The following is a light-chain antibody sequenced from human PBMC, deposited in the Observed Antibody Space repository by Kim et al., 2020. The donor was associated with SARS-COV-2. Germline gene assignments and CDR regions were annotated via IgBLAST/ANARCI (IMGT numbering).Light chain of an antibody. J-gene: IGKJ1*01. CDR3: QQYTSYST. Sequence: SVGDRVTLTSRASQSISGCLAWYKQKPGKAPKLLIYKASSLESGVPSRFSGSGSGTEFTLTISSLQPDDFATYYCQQYTSYSTFGQGTKVDIK. CDR2: KAS. V-gene: IGKV1-5*03. CDR1: QSISGC.